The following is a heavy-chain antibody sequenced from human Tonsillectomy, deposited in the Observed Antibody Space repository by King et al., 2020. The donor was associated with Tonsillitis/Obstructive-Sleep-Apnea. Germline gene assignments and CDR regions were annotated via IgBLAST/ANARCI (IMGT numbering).Heavy chain of an antibody. D-gene: IGHD6-13*01. CDR1: GGSISSGGYY. Sequence: QLQESGPGLVKPSQTLFLTCTVSGGSISSGGYYWSWIRQHPGKGLEWIGYIYYSGSTYYNPSLKSRVTISVDTSKNQFSLKLSAGTAADTAVYYCARGLYSSSWYLDYWGQGTLVTVSS. V-gene: IGHV4-31*03. CDR2: IYYSGST. CDR3: ARGLYSSSWYLDY. J-gene: IGHJ4*02.